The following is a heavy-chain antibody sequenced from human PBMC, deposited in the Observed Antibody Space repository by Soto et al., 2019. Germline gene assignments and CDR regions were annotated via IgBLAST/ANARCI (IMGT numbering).Heavy chain of an antibody. Sequence: PSETLSPPRTCSGGSMRSDYWCGVRLPPGKGMEWIGYIQYCGSTNYNPSLKSRVTISVDTSKNQFSLKLSSVTAADTAVYYCANMEEKVMVGADTQYRPRVNHYYYGKDVWGQGTTVTVSS. CDR3: ANMEEKVMVGADTQYRPRVNHYYYGKDV. CDR2: IQYCGST. J-gene: IGHJ6*02. CDR1: GGSMRSDY. D-gene: IGHD2-15*01. V-gene: IGHV4-59*08.